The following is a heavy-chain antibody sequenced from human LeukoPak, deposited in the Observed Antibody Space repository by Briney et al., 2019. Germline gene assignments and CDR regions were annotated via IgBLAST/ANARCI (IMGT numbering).Heavy chain of an antibody. Sequence: SETLSLTCAVYGGSFSGYYWSWIRQPPGKGLEWIGEINHSGSTNYNPSHKSRVTISVDTSKNQFSLKLSSVTAADTAVYYCARGGPATAYDYWGQGTLVTVSS. CDR3: ARGGPATAYDY. J-gene: IGHJ4*02. CDR1: GGSFSGYY. D-gene: IGHD5-12*01. CDR2: INHSGST. V-gene: IGHV4-34*01.